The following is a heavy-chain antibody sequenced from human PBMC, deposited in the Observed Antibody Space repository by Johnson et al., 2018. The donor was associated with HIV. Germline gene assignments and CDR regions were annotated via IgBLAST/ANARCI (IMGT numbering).Heavy chain of an antibody. CDR3: AKDLSWGAAGTGNAFDV. CDR1: GFTFSSYG. D-gene: IGHD6-13*01. CDR2: IWYDGTNN. J-gene: IGHJ3*01. V-gene: IGHV3-33*06. Sequence: QVQLVESGGGLVKPGGSLRLSCAASGFTFSSYGMHWVRQAPGKGLEWVAGIWYDGTNNYYSDSVKGRFTISRDNSKNTLYLQMNSLSAEDTAVYYCAKDLSWGAAGTGNAFDVWGQGTVVTVSS.